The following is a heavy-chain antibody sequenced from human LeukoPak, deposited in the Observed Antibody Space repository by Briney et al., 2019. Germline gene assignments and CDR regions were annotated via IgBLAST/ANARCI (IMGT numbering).Heavy chain of an antibody. V-gene: IGHV3-53*01. Sequence: GGSLRLSCAASGFTVSNNYMSWVRQAPGKGLEWVSIIDTGVNTYYADSVKGRFTISRDNSKNTLYLQMNSLRAQDTAVYYCARDLICWGQGALVTVSS. J-gene: IGHJ4*02. D-gene: IGHD3-16*01. CDR1: GFTVSNNY. CDR2: IDTGVNT. CDR3: ARDLIC.